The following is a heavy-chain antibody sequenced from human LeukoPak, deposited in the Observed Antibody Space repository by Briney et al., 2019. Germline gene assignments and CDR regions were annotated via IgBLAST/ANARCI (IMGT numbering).Heavy chain of an antibody. CDR2: ISNDGSNK. J-gene: IGHJ4*02. Sequence: GGSLRLSCAASGFTFSTYAMHWVRQAPGKGLEWVALISNDGSNKFYADSVKGRITISRDNSKNTLYLQVNSLRAEDTAVYYCARDTIAAAGNFDYWGQGTLVTVS. V-gene: IGHV3-30-3*01. CDR1: GFTFSTYA. CDR3: ARDTIAAAGNFDY. D-gene: IGHD6-13*01.